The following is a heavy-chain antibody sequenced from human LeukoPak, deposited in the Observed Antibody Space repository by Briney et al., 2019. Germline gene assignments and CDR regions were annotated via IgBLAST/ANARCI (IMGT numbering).Heavy chain of an antibody. CDR1: GDTFSNYA. Sequence: ASVKVSCKASGDTFSNYAISWVRQAPGQGLEWMGGIIPIFGTAKYAQKFQGRVTITADTSTSTAYMELSSLRSEDTAVYYCARAGWLQYYYFDYWGQGTLVTVSS. D-gene: IGHD5-24*01. J-gene: IGHJ4*02. V-gene: IGHV1-69*06. CDR3: ARAGWLQYYYFDY. CDR2: IIPIFGTA.